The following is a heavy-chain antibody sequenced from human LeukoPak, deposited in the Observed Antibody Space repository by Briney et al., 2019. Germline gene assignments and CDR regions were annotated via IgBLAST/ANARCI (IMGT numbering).Heavy chain of an antibody. CDR2: VYYTGST. J-gene: IGHJ3*01. CDR1: DGSTNTISDY. Sequence: PSETLSLTCSVSDGSTNTISDYWGWVRQPPGKGLEWIGSVYYTGSTYYNAPFKSRVTISIDTSKNQFSLSLSAVTAADTAMYYCAREDAVSSDDAFDLWGQGTMVTVS. V-gene: IGHV4-39*07. D-gene: IGHD6-19*01. CDR3: AREDAVSSDDAFDL.